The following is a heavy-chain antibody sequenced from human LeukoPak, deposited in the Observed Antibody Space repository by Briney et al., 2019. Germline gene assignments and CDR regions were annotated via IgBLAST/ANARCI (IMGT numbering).Heavy chain of an antibody. D-gene: IGHD3-16*01. CDR1: GGSISSYY. V-gene: IGHV4-59*05. CDR2: IYDSGST. CDR3: ARHYGP. Sequence: SETLSLTCTVSGGSISSYYWSWIRQPPGKGLEWIGSIYDSGSTYYNPSLKSRVTISVDTSKNQFSLKLNSVTAADTAVYYCARHYGPWGQGTLVTVSS. J-gene: IGHJ5*02.